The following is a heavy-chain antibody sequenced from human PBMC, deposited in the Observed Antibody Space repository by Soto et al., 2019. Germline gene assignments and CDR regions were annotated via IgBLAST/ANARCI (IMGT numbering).Heavy chain of an antibody. D-gene: IGHD3-10*01. Sequence: QVQLVQSGAEVKKPGSSVKVSCKASGGTFSSYAISWVRQAPGQGLEWMGGIIPIFGTANYAQKFQGSVTITADKSTSTAYMELSSLRSEDTAVYYCASGGNSYGSGSDYYYYGMDVWGQGTTVTVSS. CDR3: ASGGNSYGSGSDYYYYGMDV. CDR2: IIPIFGTA. J-gene: IGHJ6*02. CDR1: GGTFSSYA. V-gene: IGHV1-69*06.